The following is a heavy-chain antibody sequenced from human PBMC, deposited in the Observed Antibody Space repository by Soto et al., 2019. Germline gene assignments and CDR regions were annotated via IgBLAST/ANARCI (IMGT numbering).Heavy chain of an antibody. CDR3: ARHQMYYSDGTYTIYGYYFDH. CDR2: ISNSGST. Sequence: QLQLQESGPGLVKPSETLSLTCSVSGGSISSSTYYWGWIRQPPGKGLEWIGSISNSGSTYYNPSLKGRATISVDTSKNQLSLQLRSVTAADTAVYYCARHQMYYSDGTYTIYGYYFDHWGQGTLVTVSS. V-gene: IGHV4-39*01. CDR1: GGSISSSTYY. J-gene: IGHJ4*02. D-gene: IGHD3-22*01.